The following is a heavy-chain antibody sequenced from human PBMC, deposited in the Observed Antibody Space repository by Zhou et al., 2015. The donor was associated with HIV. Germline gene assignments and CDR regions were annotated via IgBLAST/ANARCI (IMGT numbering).Heavy chain of an antibody. J-gene: IGHJ3*02. D-gene: IGHD3-9*01. CDR2: ISWNSGSI. V-gene: IGHV3-9*01. CDR3: AKVALRYFDSDAFDI. CDR1: GFTFDDYA. Sequence: EMQLVESGGGVVQPGRSLRLSCAASGFTFDDYAMYWVRQAPGKGLEWVSGISWNSGSIGYADSVKGRFTISRDNAKNSLYLQMNSLRPEDTALYYCAKVALRYFDSDAFDIWAKGQWSPSLQ.